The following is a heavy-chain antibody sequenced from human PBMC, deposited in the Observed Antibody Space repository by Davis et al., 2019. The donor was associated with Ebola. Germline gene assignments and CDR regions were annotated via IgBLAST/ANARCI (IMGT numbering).Heavy chain of an antibody. V-gene: IGHV1-69*13. J-gene: IGHJ4*02. CDR1: GGTFSSYA. CDR3: ARGRSGDGYKD. CDR2: IIPMFGTA. Sequence: SVKVSCKASGGTFSSYAISWVRQAPGQGLEWMGGIIPMFGTANYAQKFQGRVTITADESTSTAYMELSSLRSEDTAVYYCARGRSGDGYKDWGQGTLVTVSS. D-gene: IGHD5-24*01.